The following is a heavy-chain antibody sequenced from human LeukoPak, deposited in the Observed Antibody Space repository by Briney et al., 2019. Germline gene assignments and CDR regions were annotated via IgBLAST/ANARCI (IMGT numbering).Heavy chain of an antibody. D-gene: IGHD3-3*01. J-gene: IGHJ4*02. Sequence: PGGSLRLSCAASGFTFSSYAMSWVRQAPGKGLEWVSSISSSSSYIYYADSVKGRFTISRDNAKNSLYLQMNSLRAEDTAVYYCARDPVGGLVIGSLSYFDYWGQGTLVTVSS. CDR3: ARDPVGGLVIGSLSYFDY. CDR1: GFTFSSYA. CDR2: ISSSSSYI. V-gene: IGHV3-21*01.